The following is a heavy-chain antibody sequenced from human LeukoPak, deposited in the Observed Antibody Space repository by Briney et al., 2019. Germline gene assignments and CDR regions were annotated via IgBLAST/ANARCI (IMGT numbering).Heavy chain of an antibody. CDR3: TRNMLGIAWFDP. CDR1: GFTFGDYT. Sequence: GRSPRLSCTVSGFTFGDYTMSWFRQAPGKGLEWVGFIRSKAYGGTTEYAASVKGRFTISRDDSKSIAYLQMNSLQSEDTAVYYCTRNMLGIAWFDPWGQGTLVTVSS. D-gene: IGHD7-27*01. J-gene: IGHJ5*02. CDR2: IRSKAYGGTT. V-gene: IGHV3-49*03.